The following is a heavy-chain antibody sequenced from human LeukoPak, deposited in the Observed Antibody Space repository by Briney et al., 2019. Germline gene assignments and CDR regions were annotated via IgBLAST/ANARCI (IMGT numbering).Heavy chain of an antibody. CDR2: INPNSGGT. CDR3: ASSQPNSSGYRDYYYYMDV. Sequence: ASVKVSCKASGYTFTGYYMHWVRQAPGQGLEWMGWINPNSGGTNYAQKFQGRVTMTRDTSISTAYMELSRLRSDDTAVYYCASSQPNSSGYRDYYYYMDVWGKGTTVTVSS. D-gene: IGHD3-22*01. CDR1: GYTFTGYY. J-gene: IGHJ6*03. V-gene: IGHV1-2*02.